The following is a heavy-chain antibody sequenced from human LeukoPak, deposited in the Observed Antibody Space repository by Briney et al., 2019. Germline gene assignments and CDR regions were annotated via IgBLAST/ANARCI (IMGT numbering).Heavy chain of an antibody. CDR1: GGSFSGYY. V-gene: IGHV4-34*01. Sequence: SETLSLTCAVYGGSFSGYYWNWIRQPPGKGLEWIGEINHSGSTNYNPSLKSRVTISVDTSKNQFSLKLSSVTAADTAVYYCASVDVGFALLLRYWGQGTLVTVSS. D-gene: IGHD2-15*01. J-gene: IGHJ4*02. CDR2: INHSGST. CDR3: ASVDVGFALLLRY.